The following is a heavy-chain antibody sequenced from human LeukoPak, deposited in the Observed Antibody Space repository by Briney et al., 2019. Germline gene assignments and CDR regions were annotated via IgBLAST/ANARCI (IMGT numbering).Heavy chain of an antibody. CDR3: ARASDTTYYFDY. V-gene: IGHV1-46*01. CDR2: INPSGGST. Sequence: ASVKVSCKASGYTFTSYYMHWVRQAPGQGLEWMGIINPSGGSTSYAQKFQGRVTITTDESTSTAYMELSSLRSEDTAVYYCARASDTTYYFDYWGQGTLVTVSS. D-gene: IGHD1-14*01. CDR1: GYTFTSYY. J-gene: IGHJ4*02.